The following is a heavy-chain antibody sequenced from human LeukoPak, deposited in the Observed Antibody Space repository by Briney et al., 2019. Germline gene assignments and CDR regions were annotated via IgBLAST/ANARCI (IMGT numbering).Heavy chain of an antibody. D-gene: IGHD3-10*01. CDR1: GFTLSSYS. CDR2: ISSSSSSI. V-gene: IGHV3-21*01. J-gene: IGHJ4*02. Sequence: GGSLRLSCAASGFTLSSYSMNWVSQAPGKGLEWVSSISSSSSSINNADSVNGRFTISRDNTKKSLYLQMNSLRAEDTAVYYCARGYGSGRLNVLFDYWGQGTLVTVSS. CDR3: ARGYGSGRLNVLFDY.